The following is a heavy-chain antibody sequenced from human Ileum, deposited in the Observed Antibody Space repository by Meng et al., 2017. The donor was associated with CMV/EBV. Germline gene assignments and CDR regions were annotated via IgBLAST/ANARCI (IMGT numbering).Heavy chain of an antibody. V-gene: IGHV4-39*07. CDR3: ARDLVGFLEGFDP. CDR1: GGSITTNKYY. CDR2: IFYSGST. J-gene: IGHJ5*02. D-gene: IGHD3-3*01. Sequence: LPLQGRGPRLVQPLATLPPTASVSGGSITTNKYYWGWIRQPPGKGLELIGSIFYSGSTYYKPSFKSRVTISRDTSKNQFSLKLTSVTAADTAVYFCARDLVGFLEGFDPWGQGTLVTVSS.